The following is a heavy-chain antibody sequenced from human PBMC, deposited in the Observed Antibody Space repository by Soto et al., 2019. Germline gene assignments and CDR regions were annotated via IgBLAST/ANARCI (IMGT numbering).Heavy chain of an antibody. J-gene: IGHJ3*02. V-gene: IGHV4-59*08. CDR3: ARYSYPNAFDI. CDR2: IYYSGST. D-gene: IGHD5-18*01. Sequence: SETLSLTCTVSGGSISRYYWSWIRQPPGKGLEWIGYIYYSGSTNYNPSLKSRVTISVDTSKNQFSLKLGSVTAADTAVYYCARYSYPNAFDIWGQGTMVTVSS. CDR1: GGSISRYY.